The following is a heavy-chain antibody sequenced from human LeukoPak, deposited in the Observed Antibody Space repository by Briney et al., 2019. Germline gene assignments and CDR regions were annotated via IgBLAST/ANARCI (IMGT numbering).Heavy chain of an antibody. CDR2: IYHSGST. V-gene: IGHV4-4*02. CDR3: VRSFRGVISQFDY. D-gene: IGHD3-10*01. J-gene: IGHJ4*02. Sequence: SGTLSLTCAVSGGSISSSNWWSWVRQPPGKGLEWIGEIYHSGSTNYNPSLKSRVTISVDKSKNQFSLKLSSVTAADTAVYYCVRSFRGVISQFDYWGQGTLVTVSS. CDR1: GGSISSSNW.